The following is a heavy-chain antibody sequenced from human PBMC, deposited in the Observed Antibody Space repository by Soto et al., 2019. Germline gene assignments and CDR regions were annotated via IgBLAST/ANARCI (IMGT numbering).Heavy chain of an antibody. CDR3: ARDRRYNWNYYYMDV. CDR2: IYHSGST. D-gene: IGHD1-20*01. J-gene: IGHJ6*03. Sequence: QVQLQESGPGLVKPSGTLSLTCAVSSGSISSSNWWSWVRQPPGKGLEWIGEIYHSGSTNYNPSLKSRVTISVDKSKSKFSLKMSSVTAADTAVYYCARDRRYNWNYYYMDVWGKGTTVTVSS. V-gene: IGHV4-4*02. CDR1: SGSISSSNW.